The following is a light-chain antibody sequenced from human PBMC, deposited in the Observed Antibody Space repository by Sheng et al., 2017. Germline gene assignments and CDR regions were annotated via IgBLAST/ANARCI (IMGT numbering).Light chain of an antibody. CDR3: QVWDSSSDVV. Sequence: SYEVTQPPSVSVAPGQTARITCGGNETLEVKVVHWYQQKPGQAPVLVVYDDYDRPSGIPERFSGSNSGNTATLTISRVEAGDEADYYCQVWDSSSDVVFGGGTKLTVL. V-gene: IGLV3-21*02. CDR2: DDY. CDR1: ETLEVKV. J-gene: IGLJ2*01.